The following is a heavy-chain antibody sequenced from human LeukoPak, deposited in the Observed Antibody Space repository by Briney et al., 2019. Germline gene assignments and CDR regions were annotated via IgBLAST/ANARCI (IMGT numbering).Heavy chain of an antibody. CDR3: AKKMDDAFDI. CDR2: ISSSSAYI. J-gene: IGHJ3*02. V-gene: IGHV3-21*01. Sequence: GGSLRLSCAASGFTFSSYSMNWVRQAPGKGLEWVAFISSSSAYISYADSVKGRFTISRDNAKNSLYLQMNNLRAEDTAVYYCAKKMDDAFDIWGQGTLVTVSS. D-gene: IGHD5-24*01. CDR1: GFTFSSYS.